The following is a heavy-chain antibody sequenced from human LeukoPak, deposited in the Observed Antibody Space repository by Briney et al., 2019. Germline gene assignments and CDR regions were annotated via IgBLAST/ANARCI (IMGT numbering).Heavy chain of an antibody. V-gene: IGHV1-69*04. CDR3: ASTGNWFDP. Sequence: ASVKVSCKASGGTFSSYAISWVRQAPGQGLEWTGRITPILGIANYAQKFQGRVTITADKSTSTAYMELSSLRSEDTAVYYCASTGNWFDPWGQGTLVTVSS. CDR1: GGTFSSYA. CDR2: ITPILGIA. J-gene: IGHJ5*02. D-gene: IGHD3-10*01.